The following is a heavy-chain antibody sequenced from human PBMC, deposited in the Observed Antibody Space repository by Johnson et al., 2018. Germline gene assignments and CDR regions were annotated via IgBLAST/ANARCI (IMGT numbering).Heavy chain of an antibody. CDR3: ARGGDGYKFYYYYYMDV. J-gene: IGHJ6*03. CDR1: GFTFSSYA. V-gene: IGHV3-30-3*01. CDR2: ISDDGGNK. Sequence: QVQLLESGGGVVQPGRSLRLSCAASGFTFSSYAMHWVRQAPGKGLEWMAVISDDGGNKYFTDTVKGRFTISRDNSKNTLYLQMNRLRDEDKAVYYCARGGDGYKFYYYYYMDVWGKGTTVTVSS. D-gene: IGHD5-24*01.